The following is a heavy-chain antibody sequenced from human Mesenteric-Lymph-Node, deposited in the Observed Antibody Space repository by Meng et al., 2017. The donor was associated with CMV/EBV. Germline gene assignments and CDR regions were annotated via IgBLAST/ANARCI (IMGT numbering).Heavy chain of an antibody. CDR3: ARQVGNAFDI. D-gene: IGHD1-1*01. V-gene: IGHV3-21*01. CDR1: GFTVSSNY. J-gene: IGHJ3*02. CDR2: ISSSSSYI. Sequence: GESLKISCAASGFTVSSNYMSWVRQAPGKGLEWVSSISSSSSYIYYADSVKGRFTISRDNAKNSLYLQMNSLRAEDTAVYYCARQVGNAFDIWGQGTMVTVSS.